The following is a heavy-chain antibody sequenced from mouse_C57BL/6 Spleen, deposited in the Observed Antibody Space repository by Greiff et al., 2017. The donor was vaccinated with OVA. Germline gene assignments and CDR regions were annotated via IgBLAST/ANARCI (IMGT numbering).Heavy chain of an antibody. D-gene: IGHD1-1*01. CDR2: IYPGDGDT. CDR1: GYAFSSSW. V-gene: IGHV1-82*01. Sequence: VQLQQSGPELVKPGASVKISCKASGYAFSSSWMNWVKQRPGKGLEWIGRIYPGDGDTNYNGKFKGKATLTADKSSSTAYMQLSSLTSEDSAVYFCARLLLLRGAYWGQGTLVTVSA. J-gene: IGHJ3*01. CDR3: ARLLLLRGAY.